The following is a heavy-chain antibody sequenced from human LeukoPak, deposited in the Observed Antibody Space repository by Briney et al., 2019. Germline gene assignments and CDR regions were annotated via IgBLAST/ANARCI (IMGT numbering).Heavy chain of an antibody. Sequence: ASVKVSCKASGYTFTSYGISWVRQAPGQGLEWMGRIIPILGIANYAQKFQGRVTITADKSTSTAYMELSSLRSEDTAVYYCARGGDGYNQIDYWGQGTLVTVSS. J-gene: IGHJ4*02. CDR2: IIPILGIA. D-gene: IGHD5-24*01. V-gene: IGHV1-69*04. CDR1: GYTFTSYG. CDR3: ARGGDGYNQIDY.